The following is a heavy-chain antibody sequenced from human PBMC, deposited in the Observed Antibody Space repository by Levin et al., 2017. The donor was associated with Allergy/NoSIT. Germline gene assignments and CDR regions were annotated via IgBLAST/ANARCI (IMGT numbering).Heavy chain of an antibody. CDR2: ISYSGST. Sequence: SQTLSLPCTVSGVSIRSSYWSWIRQPPGKGLEWIGYISYSGSTNYNPSLKSRVTISVDTSKNQFSLKLYSVTAADTAVYYCARDRTVVSNTVYYYGMDVWGQGTTVTVSS. CDR3: ARDRTVVSNTVYYYGMDV. CDR1: GVSIRSSY. V-gene: IGHV4-59*01. D-gene: IGHD4-23*01. J-gene: IGHJ6*02.